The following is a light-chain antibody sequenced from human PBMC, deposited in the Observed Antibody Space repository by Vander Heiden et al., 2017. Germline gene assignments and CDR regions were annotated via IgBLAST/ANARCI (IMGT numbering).Light chain of an antibody. CDR3: QQRSNCPQT. V-gene: IGKV3-11*01. J-gene: IGKJ5*01. CDR1: QSVSSY. Sequence: EIVLTQSPATLSLSPGERATLSCRASQSVSSYLAWYQQKPGQAPRLLIYDASNRATGIPARFSGSGSGTDFTLTISSLEPEDFAVYYCQQRSNCPQTFGQGTPLEIK. CDR2: DAS.